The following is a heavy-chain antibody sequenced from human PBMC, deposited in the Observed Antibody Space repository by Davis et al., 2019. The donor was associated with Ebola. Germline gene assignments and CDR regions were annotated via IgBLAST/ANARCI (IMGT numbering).Heavy chain of an antibody. V-gene: IGHV1-46*02. CDR3: ARLTGIPFDP. J-gene: IGHJ5*02. CDR1: GYTFNKYY. D-gene: IGHD1-20*01. Sequence: ASVKVSCKASGYTFNKYYMHWVRQAPGQGLEWMGVISPSGGKTTYAQKFQGRVTITADKSTSTAYMELSSLRSEDTAVYYCARLTGIPFDPWGQGTLVTVSS. CDR2: ISPSGGKT.